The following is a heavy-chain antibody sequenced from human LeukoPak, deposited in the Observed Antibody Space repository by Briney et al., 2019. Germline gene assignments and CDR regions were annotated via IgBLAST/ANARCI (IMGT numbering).Heavy chain of an antibody. Sequence: GGSLRLSCTVSGFSVSAIYMSWVRQAPGKGLQWVSVIYSAGTSFHAESLEGRFTVSRDNSKGTVYLQMNSLRPEDTAVYYCAKDDAWLQYGNWGRGTLVTVSS. V-gene: IGHV3-53*01. D-gene: IGHD5-24*01. CDR1: GFSVSAIY. J-gene: IGHJ4*02. CDR2: IYSAGTS. CDR3: AKDDAWLQYGN.